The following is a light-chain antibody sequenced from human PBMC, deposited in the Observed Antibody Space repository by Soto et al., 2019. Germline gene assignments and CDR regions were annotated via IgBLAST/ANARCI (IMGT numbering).Light chain of an antibody. CDR1: SSDVGGYNY. CDR3: SSYANSKGV. CDR2: EVS. Sequence: QSALTQPPSASGSPGQSVTISCTGTSSDVGGYNYVSWYQQHPGKAPKLMIYEVSKRPSGVPDRFSGSKSGNTASLTVSGLQAEDEADYYCSSYANSKGVFGTGTKVTVL. V-gene: IGLV2-8*01. J-gene: IGLJ1*01.